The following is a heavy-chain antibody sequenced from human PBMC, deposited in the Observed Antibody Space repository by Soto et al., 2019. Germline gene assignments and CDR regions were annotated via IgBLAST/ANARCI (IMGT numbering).Heavy chain of an antibody. D-gene: IGHD6-13*01. Sequence: SETLSLTCTVSGGSISSYYWSWIRQPPGKGLEWIGYIYYSGSTNYNPSLKSRVTISVDTSKNQFSLKLSSVTAADTAVYYCAREVWQQLSNWFDPWGQGTLVTVSS. CDR2: IYYSGST. V-gene: IGHV4-59*01. J-gene: IGHJ5*02. CDR3: AREVWQQLSNWFDP. CDR1: GGSISSYY.